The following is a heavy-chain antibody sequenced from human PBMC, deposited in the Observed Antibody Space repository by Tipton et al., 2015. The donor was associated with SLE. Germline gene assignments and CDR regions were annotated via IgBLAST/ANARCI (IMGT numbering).Heavy chain of an antibody. CDR3: ARDQGYDILYYYYYMDV. J-gene: IGHJ6*03. CDR2: IYYSGST. V-gene: IGHV4-39*07. Sequence: LRLSCTVSGGSISSHYWGWIRQPPGKGLEWIGSIYYSGSTYYNPSLKSRVTISVDTSKNQFSLKLSSVTAADTAVYYCARDQGYDILYYYYYMDVWGKGTTVTVAS. D-gene: IGHD3-9*01. CDR1: GGSISSHY.